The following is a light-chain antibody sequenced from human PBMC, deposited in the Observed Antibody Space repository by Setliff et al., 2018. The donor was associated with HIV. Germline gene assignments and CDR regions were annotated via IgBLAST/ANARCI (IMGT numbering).Light chain of an antibody. Sequence: QSVLTQPASVSGSPGQSVTISCTGTSSDVGAYYYVSWYQQHPAKAPKLILYDVSNRPSGVSNRFSGSKSGNTASLTISGLQAEDEADYYCSSYTSTSTPHVFGTGTKATVL. CDR3: SSYTSTSTPHV. V-gene: IGLV2-14*03. CDR1: SSDVGAYYY. CDR2: DVS. J-gene: IGLJ1*01.